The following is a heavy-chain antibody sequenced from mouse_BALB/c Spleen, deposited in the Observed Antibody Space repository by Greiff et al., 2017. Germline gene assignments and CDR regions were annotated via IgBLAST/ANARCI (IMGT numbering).Heavy chain of an antibody. D-gene: IGHD1-2*01. Sequence: DVMLVESGGGLVQPGGSRKLSCAASGFTFSSFGMHWVRQAPEKGLEWVAYISSGSSTIYYADTVKGRCTISRDNPKNTLFLQMTSLRSEDTAMYYCARWHYYGYFDYWGQGTTLTVSS. V-gene: IGHV5-17*02. CDR1: GFTFSSFG. CDR3: ARWHYYGYFDY. CDR2: ISSGSSTI. J-gene: IGHJ2*01.